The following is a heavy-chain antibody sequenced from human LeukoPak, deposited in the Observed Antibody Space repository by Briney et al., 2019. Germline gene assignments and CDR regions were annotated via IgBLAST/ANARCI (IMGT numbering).Heavy chain of an antibody. J-gene: IGHJ4*02. CDR2: ISGSGFAI. D-gene: IGHD1-20*01. V-gene: IGHV3-48*03. Sequence: PGRSLRLSYAASGFTFSSYEMTWVRQAPGKGLEWLSYISGSGFAIYYADSVKGRFTISRDNAKNSLYLQMSSLRAEDTAVYYCAREGDVHNWNDGYYFDHWGQGTLVTVSS. CDR3: AREGDVHNWNDGYYFDH. CDR1: GFTFSSYE.